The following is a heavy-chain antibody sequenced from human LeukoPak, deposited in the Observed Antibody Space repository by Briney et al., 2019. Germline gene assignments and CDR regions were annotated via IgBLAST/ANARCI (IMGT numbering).Heavy chain of an antibody. J-gene: IGHJ6*02. V-gene: IGHV3-53*01. D-gene: IGHD2-2*01. CDR1: GLTVSSNY. Sequence: GGSLRLSCAASGLTVSSNYMSWVRQAPGKGLEWVSLIYSGGSTYYADSVKGRFTLSRDNSKNTLYLQMNSLRAEDTAVYYCAKDHPPIVVVPADKDGMDVWGQGTTVTVSS. CDR2: IYSGGST. CDR3: AKDHPPIVVVPADKDGMDV.